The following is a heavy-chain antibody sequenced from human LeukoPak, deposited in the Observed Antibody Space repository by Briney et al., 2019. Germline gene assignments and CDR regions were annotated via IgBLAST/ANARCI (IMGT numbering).Heavy chain of an antibody. V-gene: IGHV4-34*01. CDR1: GGSFSGYY. CDR3: AGAYCGGDCYSGRAFDI. CDR2: INHSGST. D-gene: IGHD2-21*02. Sequence: SETLSLTCAVYGGSFSGYYWSWIRQPPGKGLEWIGEINHSGSTNYNPSLKSRVTISVDTSKNQFSLRLSSVTAADTALYYCAGAYCGGDCYSGRAFDIWGQGTMVTVSS. J-gene: IGHJ3*02.